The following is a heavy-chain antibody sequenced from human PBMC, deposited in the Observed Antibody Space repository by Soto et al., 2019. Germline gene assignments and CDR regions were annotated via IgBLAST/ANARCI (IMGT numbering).Heavy chain of an antibody. CDR3: ARGFNSELDI. CDR2: IKQDGSEK. CDR1: GFIFSSYW. D-gene: IGHD1-26*01. V-gene: IGHV3-7*01. Sequence: GVSLRLSCAATGFIFSSYWMSCVRQAPGKGLEWVANIKQDGSEKYYVDSAKGRFTISRDTAKNSLHLQMNSLRAEDTAVYYCARGFNSELDIWGQEKMLTISS. J-gene: IGHJ3*02.